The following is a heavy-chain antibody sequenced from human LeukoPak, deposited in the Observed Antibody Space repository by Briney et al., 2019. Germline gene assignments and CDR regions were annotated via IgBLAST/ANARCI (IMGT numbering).Heavy chain of an antibody. Sequence: GGSLRLSCSASGFTFTNYGMSWVRQAPGKGLEWVAGLSGNGDGQFYADSVEGRFTISRDISNNIWYLQMNSLRAEDTAVYYCAKSEYYSSPGAFDYWGQGTLVTVSS. J-gene: IGHJ4*02. V-gene: IGHV3-23*01. CDR2: LSGNGDGQ. D-gene: IGHD3-10*01. CDR1: GFTFTNYG. CDR3: AKSEYYSSPGAFDY.